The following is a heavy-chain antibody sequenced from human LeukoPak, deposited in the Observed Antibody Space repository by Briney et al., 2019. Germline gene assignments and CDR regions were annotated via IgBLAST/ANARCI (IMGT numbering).Heavy chain of an antibody. J-gene: IGHJ6*03. V-gene: IGHV3-53*01. CDR2: IYSGGST. D-gene: IGHD4-11*01. CDR1: GFTVSSNY. CDR3: ARFTTLRYYMDV. Sequence: GGSLRLSRAASGFTVSSNYMSWVRQAPGKGLEWVSVIYSGGSTYYADSVKGRFTISRDNSKNTLYLQMNSLRAEDTAVYYCARFTTLRYYMDVWGKGTTVTISS.